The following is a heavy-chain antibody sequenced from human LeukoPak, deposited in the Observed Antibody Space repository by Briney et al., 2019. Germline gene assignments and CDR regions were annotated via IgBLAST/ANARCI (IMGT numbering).Heavy chain of an antibody. V-gene: IGHV1-8*01. CDR3: ARGYDFWSGYDWFDP. Sequence: GASVKVSCKASGYTFTSYDINWVRQATGQGLEWMGWMNPNSGNTGYAQKFQGRVTMTRNTSISTACMELSSLRSEDTAVYYCARGYDFWSGYDWFDPWGQGTLVTVSS. CDR1: GYTFTSYD. D-gene: IGHD3-3*01. CDR2: MNPNSGNT. J-gene: IGHJ5*02.